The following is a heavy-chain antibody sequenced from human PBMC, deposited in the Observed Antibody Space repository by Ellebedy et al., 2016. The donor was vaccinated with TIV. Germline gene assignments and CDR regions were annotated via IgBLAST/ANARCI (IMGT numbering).Heavy chain of an antibody. J-gene: IGHJ4*02. CDR3: AFGYGDFDVFYY. CDR1: GFTFSTYA. Sequence: PGGSLRLSCAASGFTFSTYAMSWVLQAPGKGLEWVSTITVSGRSKYYADSLRGRFTVSRDISKNTLYLQMSSLRAEDTAVYYCAFGYGDFDVFYYWGQGTLVTVSS. CDR2: ITVSGRSK. D-gene: IGHD4-17*01. V-gene: IGHV3-23*01.